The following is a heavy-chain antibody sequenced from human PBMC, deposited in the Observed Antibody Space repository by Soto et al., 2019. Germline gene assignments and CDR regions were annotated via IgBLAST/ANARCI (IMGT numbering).Heavy chain of an antibody. CDR3: ARHQDSAYYYYYGMDV. Sequence: PGESLKISCKGSGYSFTSYWIGWVRQMPGKGLEWMGIIYPGDSDTRYSPSFQGQVTISADKSISTAYLQWSSLKASDTAMYYCARHQDSAYYYYYGMDVWGQGTTVTVSS. V-gene: IGHV5-51*01. CDR2: IYPGDSDT. J-gene: IGHJ6*02. CDR1: GYSFTSYW.